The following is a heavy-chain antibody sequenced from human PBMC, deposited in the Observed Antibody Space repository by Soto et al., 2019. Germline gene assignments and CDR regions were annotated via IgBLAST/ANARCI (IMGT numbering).Heavy chain of an antibody. Sequence: GSLRLSCAASGFTFSSYSMNWVRQAPGKGLEWVSSISSSSSYIYYADSVKGRFTISRDNAKNSLYLQMNSLRAEDTAVYYCARDIVGGAKSSHEDVWGKGTTVTVSS. CDR3: ARDIVGGAKSSHEDV. J-gene: IGHJ6*04. D-gene: IGHD3-16*01. CDR1: GFTFSSYS. CDR2: ISSSSSYI. V-gene: IGHV3-21*01.